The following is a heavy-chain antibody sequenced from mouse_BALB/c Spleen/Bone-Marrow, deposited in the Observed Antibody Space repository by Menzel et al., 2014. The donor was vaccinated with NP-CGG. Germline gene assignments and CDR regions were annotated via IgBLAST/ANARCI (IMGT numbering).Heavy chain of an antibody. D-gene: IGHD1-3*01. CDR1: GFSLTGYG. CDR3: ARERDRALDY. CDR2: IWAGRST. Sequence: VKLVESGPGLVPPSQSLYITCTVSGFSLTGYGVHWVRQPPGKGLERLGVIWAGRSTDYNSALMSILSINKDNTKSQVILKMNSQQTDDTSSYYCARERDRALDYWGQGTTLTVSS. V-gene: IGHV2-9*02. J-gene: IGHJ2*01.